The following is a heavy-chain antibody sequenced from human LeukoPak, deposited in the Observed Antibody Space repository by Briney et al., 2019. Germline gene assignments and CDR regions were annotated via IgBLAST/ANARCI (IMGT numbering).Heavy chain of an antibody. CDR2: IKTKTEVGTT. D-gene: IGHD3-10*01. J-gene: IGHJ5*02. CDR3: STDRHGSDSFDP. Sequence: GGSLRLSCAASGFTFTNAWMSWVRQAPGNGLEWVGRIKTKTEVGTTDYAAPVKGRFTISRDDSKNTLYLQMNSLKTEDTAVYYCSTDRHGSDSFDPWGQGTLVTVSS. CDR1: GFTFTNAW. V-gene: IGHV3-15*01.